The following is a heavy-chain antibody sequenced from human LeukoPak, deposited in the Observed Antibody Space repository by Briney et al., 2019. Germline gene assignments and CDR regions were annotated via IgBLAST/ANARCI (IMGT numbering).Heavy chain of an antibody. CDR3: ARAYRPGYYDSSGYYGY. CDR1: GGTFSSYA. CDR2: IIPIFGTA. J-gene: IGHJ4*02. D-gene: IGHD3-22*01. V-gene: IGHV1-69*05. Sequence: SVKVSCKASGGTFSSYAISWVRQAPGQGLEWMGRIIPIFGTANYAQKFQGRVTITTDESTSTAYMELSSLRSEDTAVYYCARAYRPGYYDSSGYYGYWGRGTLVTVSS.